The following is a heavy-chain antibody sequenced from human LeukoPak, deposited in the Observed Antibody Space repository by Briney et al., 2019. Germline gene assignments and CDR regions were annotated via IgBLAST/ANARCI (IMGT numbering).Heavy chain of an antibody. J-gene: IGHJ4*02. Sequence: SETLSLTCTVSGGSISSSSYYWGWIRQPPGKGLEWIGSIHYSGSTNYNPSLKSRVTISVDTSKNQFSLKLSSVTAADTAVYYCAREKYYGDYFDYWGQGTLVTVSS. CDR1: GGSISSSSYY. D-gene: IGHD2/OR15-2a*01. V-gene: IGHV4-39*07. CDR2: IHYSGST. CDR3: AREKYYGDYFDY.